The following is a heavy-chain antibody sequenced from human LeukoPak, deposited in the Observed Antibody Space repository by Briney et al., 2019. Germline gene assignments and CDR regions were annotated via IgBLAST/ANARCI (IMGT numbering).Heavy chain of an antibody. D-gene: IGHD4-23*01. V-gene: IGHV3-74*01. CDR1: GFTFSSYW. CDR2: INSDGSST. CDR3: ARVPYDYGGAWGFDY. Sequence: TGGSLRLSCAASGFTFSSYWVHWVRQAPGKGLVWVSRINSDGSSTSYADSVKGRFTISRDNAKNTLYLQMNSLRAEDTAVYYCARVPYDYGGAWGFDYWGQGTLVTVSS. J-gene: IGHJ4*02.